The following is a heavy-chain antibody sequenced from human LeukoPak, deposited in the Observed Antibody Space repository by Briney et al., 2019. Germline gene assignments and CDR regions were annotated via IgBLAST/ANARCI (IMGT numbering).Heavy chain of an antibody. V-gene: IGHV3-66*01. CDR3: ARDFRFGSE. CDR1: GFTVSSNY. D-gene: IGHD3-3*01. Sequence: PGGSLRLSCAASGFTVSSNYMTWVRPAPGKGLEWVSVIYGSGNTYYADSVKGRFTISRDNSKNTLYLQMNSLRVEDTAVYYCARDFRFGSEWGQGTLVTVSS. J-gene: IGHJ4*02. CDR2: IYGSGNT.